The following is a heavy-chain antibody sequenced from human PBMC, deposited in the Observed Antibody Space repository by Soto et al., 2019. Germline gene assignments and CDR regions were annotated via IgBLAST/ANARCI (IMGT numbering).Heavy chain of an antibody. CDR3: ARVGIKYLRWFDP. Sequence: ASVKVSCKASGYTFRSYGIQWVRQAPGQSLEWMGWINADNGDTKYSQNFQDRVSITRDTSASTAYMELSSLRTEDTAVYYCARVGIKYLRWFDPWARDPWSPSPQ. V-gene: IGHV1-3*01. D-gene: IGHD1-20*01. CDR1: GYTFRSYG. CDR2: INADNGDT. J-gene: IGHJ5*02.